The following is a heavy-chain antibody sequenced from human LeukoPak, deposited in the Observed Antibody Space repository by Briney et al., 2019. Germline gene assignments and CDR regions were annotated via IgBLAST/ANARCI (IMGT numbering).Heavy chain of an antibody. CDR1: GFTFRNAS. Sequence: PGGSLRLSCAASGFTFRNASMSWVRQAPGKGLEWVGRIKSKTDGGTTDYAAPVKGRFIISRDDSKNTLYLQMNSLKTEDTAVYYCTTIEPYCSSTSCYNSPRGYWGQGTLVTVSS. V-gene: IGHV3-15*01. CDR3: TTIEPYCSSTSCYNSPRGY. D-gene: IGHD2-2*02. CDR2: IKSKTDGGTT. J-gene: IGHJ4*02.